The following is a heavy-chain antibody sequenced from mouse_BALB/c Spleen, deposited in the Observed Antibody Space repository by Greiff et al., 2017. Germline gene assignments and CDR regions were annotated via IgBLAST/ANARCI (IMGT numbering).Heavy chain of an antibody. CDR2: ISSGGSYT. CDR1: GFTFSSYA. Sequence: EVMLVESGGGLVKPGGSLKLSCAASGFTFSSYAMSWVRQSPEKRLEWVAEISSGGSYTYYPDTVTGRFTISRDNAKNTLYLEMSSLRSEDTAMYYCAREGNYPWFAYWGQGTLVTVSA. D-gene: IGHD2-1*01. CDR3: AREGNYPWFAY. V-gene: IGHV5-9-4*01. J-gene: IGHJ3*01.